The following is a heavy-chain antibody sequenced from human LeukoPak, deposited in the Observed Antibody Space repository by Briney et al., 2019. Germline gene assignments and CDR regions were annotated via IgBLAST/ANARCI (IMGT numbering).Heavy chain of an antibody. CDR1: GGSISTYY. D-gene: IGHD4-23*01. CDR3: ARGGNALDY. V-gene: IGHV4-59*01. CDR2: FYYTGST. Sequence: SETLSLTCTVSGGSISTYYWSWIRQPPGKGLDWIGSFYYTGSTNYNPSLRSRVTISLDTSKNQISLRLSSVTAADTAVYYCARGGNALDYWGQGTLVAVSS. J-gene: IGHJ4*02.